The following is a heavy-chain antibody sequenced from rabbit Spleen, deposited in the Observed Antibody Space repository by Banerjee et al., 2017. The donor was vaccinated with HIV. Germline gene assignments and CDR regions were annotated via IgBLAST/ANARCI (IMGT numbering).Heavy chain of an antibody. CDR3: AREEKTITFNL. CDR1: GFSFSSNYW. CDR2: MNSGSDGDI. D-gene: IGHD5-1*01. Sequence: QEQLEESGGDLVKPGASLTLTCTASGFSFSSNYWISWVRQAPGKGLEWIAYMNSGSDGDIYYASRVKSRFTVSRTSSTTITLQMTSLTAADTATYFCAREEKTITFNLWGPGTLVTVS. V-gene: IGHV1S45*01. J-gene: IGHJ4*01.